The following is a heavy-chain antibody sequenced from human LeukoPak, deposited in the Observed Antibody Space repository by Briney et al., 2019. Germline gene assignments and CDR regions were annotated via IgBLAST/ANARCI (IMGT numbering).Heavy chain of an antibody. D-gene: IGHD3-10*01. CDR3: ARVLITMVRGVLIYFDY. Sequence: ASVKVSCKASGYTFTSYYMHWVRQAPGQGLEWMGIINPSGGSTSYAQKFQGRVTMTRDMSTSTVYMELSSLRSEDTAVYYCARVLITMVRGVLIYFDYWGQGTLVTVSS. J-gene: IGHJ4*02. V-gene: IGHV1-46*01. CDR2: INPSGGST. CDR1: GYTFTSYY.